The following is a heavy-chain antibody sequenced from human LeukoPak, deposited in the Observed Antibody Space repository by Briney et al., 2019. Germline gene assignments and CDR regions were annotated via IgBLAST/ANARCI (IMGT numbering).Heavy chain of an antibody. V-gene: IGHV3-21*06. CDR3: ARYARLQIRCGQDYYYMDV. CDR2: ISRSGTSM. CDR1: GFSVNTYN. J-gene: IGHJ6*03. D-gene: IGHD3-16*01. Sequence: GGTLRLSCAASGFSVNTYNMKWVRQAPGKGLKRVSSISRSGTSMYYEGYVNGRFTISRDNAKTLLYLHLISLRAEDTAMYYCARYARLQIRCGQDYYYMDVWGKGTMVTVSS.